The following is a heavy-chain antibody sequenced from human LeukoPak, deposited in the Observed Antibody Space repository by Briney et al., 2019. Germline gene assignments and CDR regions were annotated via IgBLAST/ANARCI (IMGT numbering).Heavy chain of an antibody. Sequence: PSETLSLTCTVSGGSISSSSYYWGWIRQPPGKGLEWIGSIYYSGSTYYNPSLKSRVTISVDTSKNQFSLKLSSVTAADTAVYHCARHGSGWYHFDYWGQGTLVTVSS. CDR1: GGSISSSSYY. CDR3: ARHGSGWYHFDY. CDR2: IYYSGST. J-gene: IGHJ4*02. D-gene: IGHD6-19*01. V-gene: IGHV4-39*01.